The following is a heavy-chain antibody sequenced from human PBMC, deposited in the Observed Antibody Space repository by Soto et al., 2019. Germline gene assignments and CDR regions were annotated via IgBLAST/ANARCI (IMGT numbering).Heavy chain of an antibody. CDR3: AKDRRITIFGVPHS. V-gene: IGHV3-30*18. CDR2: ISYDGSNK. D-gene: IGHD3-3*01. Sequence: GGSLRLSXAASGFTFSSYGMRWVRQAPGKGLEWVAVISYDGSNKYYADSVKGRFTISRDNSKNTLYLQMNSLRAEDTAVYYCAKDRRITIFGVPHSWGQGTLVTVSS. J-gene: IGHJ4*02. CDR1: GFTFSSYG.